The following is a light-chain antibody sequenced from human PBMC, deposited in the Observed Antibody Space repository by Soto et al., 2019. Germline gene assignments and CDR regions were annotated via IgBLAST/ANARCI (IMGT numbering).Light chain of an antibody. V-gene: IGLV2-23*01. Sequence: QSALTQPASVSGSPGQSITISCTGTSSDVGSYNLVSWYQQYPGKAPKLMIYEGTKRPSGVSNRFSGSKSGNTASLTIAGLQAEDEAEYYCCSYAGSRTLVFGGGTKLTVL. CDR2: EGT. CDR3: CSYAGSRTLV. CDR1: SSDVGSYNL. J-gene: IGLJ2*01.